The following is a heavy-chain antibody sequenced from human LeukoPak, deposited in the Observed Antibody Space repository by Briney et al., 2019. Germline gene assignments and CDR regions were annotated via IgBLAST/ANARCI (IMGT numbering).Heavy chain of an antibody. CDR2: INPNSGGT. Sequence: ASVKVSCKASGYTFTGYYMHWVRQAPGQGLEWMGWINPNSGGTNYAQKFQGWVTMTRDMSISTAYMELSRLRSDDTAVYYCARGALGYYYYYGMDVWGKGTTVTVSS. J-gene: IGHJ6*04. CDR3: ARGALGYYYYYGMDV. CDR1: GYTFTGYY. V-gene: IGHV1-2*04.